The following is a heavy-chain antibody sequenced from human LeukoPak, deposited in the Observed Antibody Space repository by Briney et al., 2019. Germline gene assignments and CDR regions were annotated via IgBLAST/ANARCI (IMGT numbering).Heavy chain of an antibody. J-gene: IGHJ5*01. CDR2: ISYSGST. Sequence: SETLSLTCTVSGGSFSNYYCNWIRQPPGKGLKWIGYISYSGSTNYNPSLKSRVTISVDTSKHQFSLKLSSMTAADTAVYYCARGLNWFDYWGQGTLVTVSS. CDR1: GGSFSNYY. CDR3: ARGLNWFDY. V-gene: IGHV4-59*13. D-gene: IGHD3-16*01.